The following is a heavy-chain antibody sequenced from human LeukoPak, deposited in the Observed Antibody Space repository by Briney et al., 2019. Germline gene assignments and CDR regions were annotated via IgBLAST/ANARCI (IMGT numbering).Heavy chain of an antibody. CDR3: AREPSEFFFFKQKTAYDIAY. D-gene: IGHD3-9*01. Sequence: SVKVSCKASGGTFSSYATSWVRQEPGQGLEWMGRTIPILGIANYAQKLQGRVTMTTDTSTSTAYMELSSLRSEDTAVYYCAREPSEFFFFKQKTAYDIAYWGQGTLVTVSS. J-gene: IGHJ4*02. CDR2: TIPILGIA. V-gene: IGHV1-69*04. CDR1: GGTFSSYA.